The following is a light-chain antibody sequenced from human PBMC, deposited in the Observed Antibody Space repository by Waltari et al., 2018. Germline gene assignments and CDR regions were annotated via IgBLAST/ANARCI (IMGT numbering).Light chain of an antibody. J-gene: IGKJ4*01. Sequence: IVLTQSPATLSLSPGDRATLSCRASQSVANYLAWYQLKPGQAPTLLMYETSNRATGIPARFSGSGSETDFTLTISNLEPEDSAVYYCQQRSKWPLTFGGGTKVELK. CDR3: QQRSKWPLT. V-gene: IGKV3-11*01. CDR2: ETS. CDR1: QSVANY.